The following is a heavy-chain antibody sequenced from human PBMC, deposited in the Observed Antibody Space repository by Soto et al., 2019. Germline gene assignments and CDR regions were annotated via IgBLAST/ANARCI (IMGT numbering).Heavy chain of an antibody. J-gene: IGHJ4*02. D-gene: IGHD3-10*01. V-gene: IGHV4-30-2*01. CDR2: IYHSGST. Sequence: DLEWIGYIYHSGSTYYNPSLKSRVTISVDRSKNQFSLKLSSVTAADTAVYYCAAFKLLWFGEFLDYWGQGTLVTVSS. CDR3: AAFKLLWFGEFLDY.